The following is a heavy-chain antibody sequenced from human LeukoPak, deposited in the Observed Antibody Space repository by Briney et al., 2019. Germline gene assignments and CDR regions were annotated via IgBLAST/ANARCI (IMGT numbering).Heavy chain of an antibody. J-gene: IGHJ5*02. Sequence: PSETLSLTCTVSGGSISSYYWSWIRQPPGKGLEWIGEINHSGSTNYNPSLKSRVTISVDTSKNQFSLKLSSVTAADTAVYYCARWGTYASTSNWFDPWGQGTLVTVSS. D-gene: IGHD2-2*01. V-gene: IGHV4-34*01. CDR2: INHSGST. CDR1: GGSISSYY. CDR3: ARWGTYASTSNWFDP.